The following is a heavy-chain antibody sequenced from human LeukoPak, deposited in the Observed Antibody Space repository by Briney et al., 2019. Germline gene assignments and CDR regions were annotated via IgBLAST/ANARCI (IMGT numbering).Heavy chain of an antibody. D-gene: IGHD1-26*01. CDR3: ARGAGATTLEDFDY. CDR2: ISSSGSTI. CDR1: GFTFSSYE. V-gene: IGHV3-48*03. J-gene: IGHJ4*02. Sequence: PGGSLRLSCAASGFTFSSYEMNWVRQAPGKGLKWVSYISSSGSTIYYADSVKGRFIISRDNAKNSLYLQMNSLGAEDTAVYYCARGAGATTLEDFDYWGQGTLVTVSS.